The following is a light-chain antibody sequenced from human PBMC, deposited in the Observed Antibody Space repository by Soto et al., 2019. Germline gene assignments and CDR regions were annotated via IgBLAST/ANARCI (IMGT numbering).Light chain of an antibody. V-gene: IGKV3-11*01. J-gene: IGKJ5*01. CDR1: QSITNY. Sequence: EIVLTQSPATLSLSPGERATLSCRASQSITNYLGWYQQKPGQAPRLLIYATSNRATGIPARFSGSGSGTDFTRTISSLEPEDFSVYYCQQRYSWPVTFGQGTRLESK. CDR2: ATS. CDR3: QQRYSWPVT.